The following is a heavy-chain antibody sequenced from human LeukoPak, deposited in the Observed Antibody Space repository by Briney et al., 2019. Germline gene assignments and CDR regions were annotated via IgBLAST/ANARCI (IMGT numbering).Heavy chain of an antibody. CDR1: GFTFDDYG. CDR2: INWNGGST. J-gene: IGHJ6*03. V-gene: IGHV3-20*04. CDR3: ARDAPPYYYMDV. Sequence: GGPLTLSCAASGFTFDDYGMSWVRQAPGKGVEWVFGINWNGGSTGYADSVKGRFTISRDNAKNSLYLQMNSLRAEDTALYYCARDAPPYYYMDVWGKGTTVTVSS.